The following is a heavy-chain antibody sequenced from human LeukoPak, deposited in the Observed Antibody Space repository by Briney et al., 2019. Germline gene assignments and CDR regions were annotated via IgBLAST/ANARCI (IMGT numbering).Heavy chain of an antibody. J-gene: IGHJ3*02. Sequence: QPGGPLRLSCAASGFTFSSYAMHGGRQAPGKGLEGGAGISYDGSNKYYADSVKGRFTISRDNSKNTLYLQMNSLRAEDTAVYSCARSYDYVWGSYFGGAFDIWDQGTMVTVSS. CDR3: ARSYDYVWGSYFGGAFDI. D-gene: IGHD3-16*01. CDR2: ISYDGSNK. V-gene: IGHV3-30*04. CDR1: GFTFSSYA.